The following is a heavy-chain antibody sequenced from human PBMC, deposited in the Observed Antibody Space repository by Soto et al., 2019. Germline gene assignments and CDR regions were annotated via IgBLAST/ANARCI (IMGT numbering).Heavy chain of an antibody. CDR3: ARDPTIFGVVQNYGMDV. Sequence: QVQLVQSGAEVKKPGASVKVSCKASGYTFTTFGISWVRQAPGQRLEWMGWISAYNGYTNYAQKVKGRVTMTTDTSTSTAYMELRSLRSDDTAVYYCARDPTIFGVVQNYGMDVWGQGTTVTVSS. CDR2: ISAYNGYT. J-gene: IGHJ6*02. V-gene: IGHV1-18*01. D-gene: IGHD3-3*01. CDR1: GYTFTTFG.